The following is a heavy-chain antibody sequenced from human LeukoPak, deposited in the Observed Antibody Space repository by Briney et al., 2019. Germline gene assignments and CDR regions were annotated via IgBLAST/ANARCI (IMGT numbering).Heavy chain of an antibody. D-gene: IGHD5-24*01. V-gene: IGHV4-31*02. J-gene: IGHJ4*01. CDR2: VYRTGDT. CDR3: AGKDGTSASFDY. Sequence: MGYVYRTGDTYYSPSFQSRIVMSVDTSKNQFSLRLSPVTAADTAVYFCAGKDGTSASFDYWGQGVLVTVST.